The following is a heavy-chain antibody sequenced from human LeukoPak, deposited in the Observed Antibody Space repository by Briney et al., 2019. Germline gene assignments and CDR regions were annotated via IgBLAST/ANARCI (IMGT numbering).Heavy chain of an antibody. CDR2: ISGSGGRT. Sequence: PGGSLRLSCAASGLTFSSYAMGWVRQAPGKGLEWVSAISGSGGRTYYADSVKGRFTISRDNSKNTLYLQMNSLRAEDTAVYYCAKATDYDSSDWGQGTLVTVSS. D-gene: IGHD3-22*01. V-gene: IGHV3-23*01. CDR3: AKATDYDSSD. J-gene: IGHJ4*02. CDR1: GLTFSSYA.